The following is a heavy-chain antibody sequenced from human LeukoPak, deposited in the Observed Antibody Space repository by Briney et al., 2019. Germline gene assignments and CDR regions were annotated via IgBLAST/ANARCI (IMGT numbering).Heavy chain of an antibody. CDR3: ARHYGP. CDR1: GGSISTYY. J-gene: IGHJ5*02. D-gene: IGHD3-10*01. V-gene: IGHV4-59*08. Sequence: SETLSLTCSVSGGSISTYYWNWFRQPPGKGLEWIGHRHDSGSSNYNPSLKSRVTISIDTSKNQFSLKLNSVTAADTAVYYCARHYGPWGQGTLVTVSS. CDR2: RHDSGSS.